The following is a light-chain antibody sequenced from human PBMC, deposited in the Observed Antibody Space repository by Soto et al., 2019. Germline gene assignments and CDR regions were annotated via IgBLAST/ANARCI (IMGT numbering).Light chain of an antibody. CDR1: QSVSGN. J-gene: IGKJ2*01. CDR2: APT. Sequence: EIVMTQSPAILSVSPGERATLSCRASQSVSGNLAWYQQTPGHPPRLLIYAPTTRGPGVPDRCSGSGSGTDFSLTISSLQSEDFAVYYCQQYNTWPPETFGQGTKLEIK. V-gene: IGKV3-15*01. CDR3: QQYNTWPPET.